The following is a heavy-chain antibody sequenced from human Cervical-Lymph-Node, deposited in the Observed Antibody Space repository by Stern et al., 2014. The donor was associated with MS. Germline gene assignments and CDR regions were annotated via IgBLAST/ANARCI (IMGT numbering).Heavy chain of an antibody. D-gene: IGHD6-19*01. V-gene: IGHV4-30-4*01. Sequence: QVQLQESGPGLVKPSQTLSLTCTVSGGSVSGGDYYLGWIRQPPGKGLEWIGYIDNSGTTYYNPAFKSRLTISIDTPKNQFSMRLTSMTAADTAVYYCARDFTVAGSFDYWGQGTLVTVSS. CDR3: ARDFTVAGSFDY. CDR2: IDNSGTT. CDR1: GGSVSGGDYY. J-gene: IGHJ4*02.